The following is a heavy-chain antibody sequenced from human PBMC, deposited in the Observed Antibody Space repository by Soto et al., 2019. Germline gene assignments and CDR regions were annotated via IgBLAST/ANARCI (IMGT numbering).Heavy chain of an antibody. V-gene: IGHV3-7*01. CDR3: TTDRGYLTFDY. J-gene: IGHJ4*02. D-gene: IGHD3-22*01. Sequence: GGSLRLSCAASGFTFSNSWMNWVRQAPGKGLEWVANIKEDGTATYYLDSVKGRFTVSRDNVKNSLYLQVNSLRAEDTAMYYCTTDRGYLTFDYWGPGTLVTVSS. CDR2: IKEDGTAT. CDR1: GFTFSNSW.